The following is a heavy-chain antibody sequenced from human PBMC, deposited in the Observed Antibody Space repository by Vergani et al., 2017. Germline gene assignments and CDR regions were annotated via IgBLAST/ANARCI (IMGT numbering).Heavy chain of an antibody. J-gene: IGHJ4*02. CDR2: IYDVGST. CDR3: ARGHGILHFFHC. V-gene: IGHV4-39*02. CDR1: GGSISSSSYY. D-gene: IGHD1-26*01. Sequence: QLQLQESGPGLVKPSETLSLTCTVSGGSISSSSYYWGWIRQPPEKGLEWIGIIYDVGSTYYNSSLKSRVTISVATSNNQFSLKLSSVTAADTAVYYCARGHGILHFFHCWSEASLATVSS.